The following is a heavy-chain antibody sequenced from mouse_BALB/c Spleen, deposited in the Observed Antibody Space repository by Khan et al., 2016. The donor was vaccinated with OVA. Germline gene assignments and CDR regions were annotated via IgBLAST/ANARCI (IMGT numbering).Heavy chain of an antibody. CDR3: TGHGYVAWFTY. CDR2: IDPFSGDT. V-gene: IGHV1-31*01. D-gene: IGHD2-2*01. Sequence: EVQLQQSGPELMKPGASVKISCKASGYSFTSYYIHWVMESHGKSLEWIGYIDPFSGDTTYKQKFKGKDTLTVDKSSSTAYILLSNLTSEDPAVYYCTGHGYVAWFTYGGQGTLVTVSA. J-gene: IGHJ3*01. CDR1: GYSFTSYY.